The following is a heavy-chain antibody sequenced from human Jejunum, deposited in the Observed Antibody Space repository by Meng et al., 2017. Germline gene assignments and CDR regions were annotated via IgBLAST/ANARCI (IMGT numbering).Heavy chain of an antibody. CDR2: TYYRSKWYI. Sequence: QIQLQHSGPGLVKPSQTLSLTFAIPVDIVSSNSAGWNWIRQSPSRGIEWLGRTYYRSKWYIDYAVSVKSRITINPDTSKNQFSLHLNSVTPEGTAVYYCAGGGLVRSTRGYFDYWGQGTLVTVSS. V-gene: IGHV6-1*01. J-gene: IGHJ4*02. D-gene: IGHD1-26*01. CDR3: AGGGLVRSTRGYFDY. CDR1: VDIVSSNSAG.